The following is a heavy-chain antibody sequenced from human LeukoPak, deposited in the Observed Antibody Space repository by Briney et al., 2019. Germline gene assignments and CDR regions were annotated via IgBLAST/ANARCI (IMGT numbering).Heavy chain of an antibody. Sequence: GASVKVSCKASGYTFTGYYMHWVRQAPGQGLEWMGWINPNSGGTNYAQKFQGRVTMTRDTSISTAYMELSRLRSDDTAVYYCARHYGGWQWLDGVDYWGQGTLVTVSS. CDR3: ARHYGGWQWLDGVDY. V-gene: IGHV1-2*02. J-gene: IGHJ4*02. D-gene: IGHD6-19*01. CDR1: GYTFTGYY. CDR2: INPNSGGT.